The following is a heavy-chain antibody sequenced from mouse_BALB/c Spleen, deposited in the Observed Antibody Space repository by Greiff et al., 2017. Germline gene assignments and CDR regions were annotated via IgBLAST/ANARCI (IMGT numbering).Heavy chain of an antibody. CDR2: ISDGGSYT. D-gene: IGHD2-10*02. CDR1: GFTFSDYY. CDR3: AREGYCNYVHAMDY. J-gene: IGHJ4*01. Sequence: DVMLVESGGGLVKPGGSLKLSCAASGFTFSDYYMYWVRQTPEKRLEWVATISDGGSYTYYPDSVKGRFTISRDNAKNNLYLQMSSLKSEDTAMYYCAREGYCNYVHAMDYWGQGTAVTVSS. V-gene: IGHV5-4*02.